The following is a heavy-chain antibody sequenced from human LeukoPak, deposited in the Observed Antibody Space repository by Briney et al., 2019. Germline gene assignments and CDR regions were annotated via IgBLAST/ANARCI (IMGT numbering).Heavy chain of an antibody. CDR3: AIDRAGIRSYLPHFDY. CDR2: INPNSGGT. J-gene: IGHJ4*02. CDR1: GYTFTGYY. Sequence: ASVKVSCKASGYTFTGYYMHWVRQAPGQGLEWMGWINPNSGGTNYAQKFQGRVTMTRDTSISTAYMELSRLRSDDTAVYYCAIDRAGIRSYLPHFDYWGQGTLVTVSS. D-gene: IGHD1-26*01. V-gene: IGHV1-2*02.